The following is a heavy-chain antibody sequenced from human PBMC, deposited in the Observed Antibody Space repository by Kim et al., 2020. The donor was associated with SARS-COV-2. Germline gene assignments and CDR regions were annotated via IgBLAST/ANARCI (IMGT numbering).Heavy chain of an antibody. D-gene: IGHD6-13*01. V-gene: IGHV1-24*01. CDR2: FDSEDGET. CDR3: ATSPAYSSSWYFSPFGY. Sequence: ASVKVSCKVSGYTLTELSMHWVRQAPGKGLEWMGGFDSEDGETIYAQKFQGRVTMTEDTSTDTAYMELSSLRSEDSAVYYCATSPAYSSSWYFSPFGYWGQGTLVTVSS. CDR1: GYTLTELS. J-gene: IGHJ4*02.